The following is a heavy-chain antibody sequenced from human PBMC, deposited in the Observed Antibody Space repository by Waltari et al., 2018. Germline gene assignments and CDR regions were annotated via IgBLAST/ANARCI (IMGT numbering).Heavy chain of an antibody. CDR2: ISFDGSNK. V-gene: IGHV3-30-3*01. D-gene: IGHD5-12*01. CDR3: ARDTVDSGYVGFYFDY. CDR1: GFPFRSSA. J-gene: IGHJ4*02. Sequence: QVQLAESGGGVVQPGRSLRLSCAAAGFPFRSSAMHWVRQAPGKGLEWVAVISFDGSNKYYADSVKGRFTISRDNSKNTLYLQMNSLRAEDTAVYYCARDTVDSGYVGFYFDYWGQGTLVTVSS.